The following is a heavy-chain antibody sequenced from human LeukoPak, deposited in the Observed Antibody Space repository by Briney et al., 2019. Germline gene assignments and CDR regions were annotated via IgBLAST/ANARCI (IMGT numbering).Heavy chain of an antibody. D-gene: IGHD3-10*01. CDR3: ARDSVDGSGTYYNDSPDY. CDR1: GYTFSSYG. V-gene: IGHV1-18*01. Sequence: ASVKVSFKASGYTFSSYGISWVRQAPGQGLEWMAWISAYNGNTDYAQNLRGRVTMTTDTSTSKAYMELRSLTSDDTAVYYCARDSVDGSGTYYNDSPDYWGQGTLVTVSS. CDR2: ISAYNGNT. J-gene: IGHJ4*02.